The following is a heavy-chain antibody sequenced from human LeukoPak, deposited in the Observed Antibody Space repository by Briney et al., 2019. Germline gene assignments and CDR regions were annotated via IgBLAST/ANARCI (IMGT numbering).Heavy chain of an antibody. D-gene: IGHD4/OR15-4a*01. J-gene: IGHJ4*02. CDR3: ARSMVPLFED. Sequence: GGSLRLSCAASGFTFSPYWMHWVRPSAGKGLVWVSRIHGDGRTTTYADSVKGRFTISRDNAKNTLYLQMNSLTAEDTAVYYCARSMVPLFEDWGQGTLVTVSS. CDR2: IHGDGRTT. CDR1: GFTFSPYW. V-gene: IGHV3-74*01.